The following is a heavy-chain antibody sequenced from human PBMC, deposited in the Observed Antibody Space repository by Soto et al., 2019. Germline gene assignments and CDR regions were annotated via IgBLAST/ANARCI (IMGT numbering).Heavy chain of an antibody. CDR3: ARDHCSGGSCYSFSWFDP. CDR2: IYYSGST. Sequence: QVQLQESGPGLVKPSQTLSLTCTVSGGSISSGGYYWSWIRQHPGKGLEWIGYIYYSGSTYYNPSLKSRVTISVDTSKTQFSLKLSSVTAADTAVYYCARDHCSGGSCYSFSWFDPWGQGTLVTVSS. V-gene: IGHV4-31*03. J-gene: IGHJ5*02. D-gene: IGHD2-15*01. CDR1: GGSISSGGYY.